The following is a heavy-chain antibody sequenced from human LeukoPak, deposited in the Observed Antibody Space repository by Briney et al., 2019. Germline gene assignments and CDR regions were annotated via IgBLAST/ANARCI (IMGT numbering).Heavy chain of an antibody. V-gene: IGHV4-39*07. CDR2: LYYSGST. CDR1: GGSISSSTHY. CDR3: ARDYNYDGVFDY. Sequence: SETLSLTCTVSGGSISSSTHYWGWIRQPPGKGLEWIGSLYYSGSTYYNPSLKSRVTISVDTSKNHFSLKLKSVTAADTALYYCARDYNYDGVFDYWGQGTLVTVSS. J-gene: IGHJ4*02. D-gene: IGHD3-22*01.